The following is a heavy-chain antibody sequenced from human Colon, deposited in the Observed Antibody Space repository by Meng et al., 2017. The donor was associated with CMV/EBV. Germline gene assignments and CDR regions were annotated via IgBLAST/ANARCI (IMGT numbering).Heavy chain of an antibody. Sequence: GRSLRLSCAASGFIFGDYAMTWVRQAPGKGLEWVASIIGSGFYTYYADSVKGRFTISRDNSRNMIDLQMSNLTAEDTALYYCARGTQYSDFWSGFPYWGHGTLVTVSS. V-gene: IGHV3-23*01. J-gene: IGHJ4*01. CDR3: ARGTQYSDFWSGFPY. D-gene: IGHD3-3*01. CDR2: IIGSGFYT. CDR1: GFIFGDYA.